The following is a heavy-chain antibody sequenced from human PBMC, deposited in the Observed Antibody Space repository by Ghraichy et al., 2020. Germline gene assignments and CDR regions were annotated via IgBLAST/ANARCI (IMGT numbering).Heavy chain of an antibody. CDR2: ISSSSSYI. D-gene: IGHD1-26*01. CDR3: ARAGDIDSGSYYGGWFDP. V-gene: IGHV3-21*01. J-gene: IGHJ5*02. CDR1: GFTFSSYS. Sequence: GGSLRLSCAASGFTFSSYSMNWVRQAPGKGLEWVSSISSSSSYIYYADSVKGRFTISRDNAKNSLYLQMNSLRAEDTAVYYCARAGDIDSGSYYGGWFDPWGQGTLVTVSS.